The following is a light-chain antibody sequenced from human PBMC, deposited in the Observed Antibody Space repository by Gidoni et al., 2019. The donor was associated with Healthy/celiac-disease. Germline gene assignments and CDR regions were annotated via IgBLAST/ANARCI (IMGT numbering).Light chain of an antibody. CDR1: SSNIGSND. V-gene: IGLV1-47*01. CDR3: AAGDDSLSGWV. Sequence: QSVLTPPPSASGTPGQRVTISCSGSSSNIGSNDVYRYQQLPGTAPKLLIYRNNQRPSGVPDRFSGSKSGTSASLAISGLRSEDEADYYCAAGDDSLSGWVFGGGTKLTVL. J-gene: IGLJ3*02. CDR2: RNN.